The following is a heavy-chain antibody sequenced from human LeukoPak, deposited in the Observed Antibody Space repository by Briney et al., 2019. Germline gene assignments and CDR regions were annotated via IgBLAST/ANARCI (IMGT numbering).Heavy chain of an antibody. CDR3: TTLQSSGYDYSDY. J-gene: IGHJ4*02. V-gene: IGHV4-59*08. CDR2: IYYSGST. CDR1: GGSISSYY. Sequence: SETLSLTCTVSGGSISSYYWSWIRQPPGKGLEWIGYIYYSGSTDYNPSLKSRVTISVDTSKNQFSLKLSSVTAADTAVYYCTTLQSSGYDYSDYWGQGILVTVSS. D-gene: IGHD3-22*01.